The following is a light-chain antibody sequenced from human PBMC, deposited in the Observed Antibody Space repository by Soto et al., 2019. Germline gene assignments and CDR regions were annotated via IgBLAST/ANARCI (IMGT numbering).Light chain of an antibody. CDR3: QQFDSSVT. CDR1: QSVSSTF. J-gene: IGKJ1*01. V-gene: IGKV3-20*01. Sequence: EIVLTQSPGSLSLSPGERATLSCRASQSVSSTFFAWYQQRPGQAPRLLLYGASSRATGIPERFSGSGSGTDFTLTSSRLEPEDFAVYYGQQFDSSVTFGQGTKVEIK. CDR2: GAS.